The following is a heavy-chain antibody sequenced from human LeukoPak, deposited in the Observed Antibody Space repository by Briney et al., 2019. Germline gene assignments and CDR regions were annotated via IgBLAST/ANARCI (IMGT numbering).Heavy chain of an antibody. CDR3: ARAGSFDWLVLDY. Sequence: ASVKVSCKASGYTFTGYYMHWVRQAPGQAPDWMGWINPNSGGTNYAQRLQGRVTMTKDTSISTAYMELSRLRSDHTAVCYCARAGSFDWLVLDYWGPGTLVTVSS. D-gene: IGHD3-9*01. V-gene: IGHV1-2*02. J-gene: IGHJ4*02. CDR1: GYTFTGYY. CDR2: INPNSGGT.